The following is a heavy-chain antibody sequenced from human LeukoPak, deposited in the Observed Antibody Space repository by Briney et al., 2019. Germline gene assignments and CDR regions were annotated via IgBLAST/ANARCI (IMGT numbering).Heavy chain of an antibody. V-gene: IGHV4-34*01. Sequence: SETLSLTCAVYGGSFSGYYWSWIRQPPGKGLEWIGEINHSGSTNYNPSLKSRVTISVDTSKNQFSLKLSSVTAADTAVYYCARGLTYVESEYYFDYWGQGTLVTVSS. D-gene: IGHD4-17*01. CDR3: ARGLTYVESEYYFDY. CDR2: INHSGST. J-gene: IGHJ4*02. CDR1: GGSFSGYY.